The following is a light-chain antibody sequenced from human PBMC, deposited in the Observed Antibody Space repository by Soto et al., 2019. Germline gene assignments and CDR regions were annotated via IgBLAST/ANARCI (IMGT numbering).Light chain of an antibody. CDR1: QNLHSF. CDR3: QQRTRWPMT. CDR2: DGS. J-gene: IGKJ5*01. Sequence: IVLTQSPGTLSLSPGETATLSCRASQNLHSFLNWYQQRPGQAPRPLIYDGSKRAAGVPDRISGDGSGTDYTLTISSLEPEDFAVYYCQQRTRWPMTFGQGTRLE. V-gene: IGKV3-11*01.